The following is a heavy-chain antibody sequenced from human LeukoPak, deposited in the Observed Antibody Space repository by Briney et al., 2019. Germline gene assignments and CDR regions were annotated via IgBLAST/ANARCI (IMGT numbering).Heavy chain of an antibody. V-gene: IGHV3-23*01. CDR2: INGAGDNT. D-gene: IGHD3-16*01. Sequence: GGSLRLSCAASGYTFSSHGMTWVRQAPGKGLEWGSTINGAGDNTNYAETVKGRFTISRDNSKNTVYLQMNSLRAEDTAIYYCAKVTVCFGCYFDYWGQGTLVTVSS. CDR1: GYTFSSHG. CDR3: AKVTVCFGCYFDY. J-gene: IGHJ4*02.